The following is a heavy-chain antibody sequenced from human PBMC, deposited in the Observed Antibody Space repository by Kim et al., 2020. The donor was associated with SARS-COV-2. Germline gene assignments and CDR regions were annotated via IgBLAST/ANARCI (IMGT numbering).Heavy chain of an antibody. CDR2: IKSKTDGGTT. D-gene: IGHD3-3*01. CDR3: TTDAGIFGVVKDYYYYYYGMDV. Sequence: GGSLRLSCAASGFTFSNAWMSWVRQAPGKGLEWVGRIKSKTDGGTTDYAAPVKGRFTISRDDSKNTLYLQMNSLKTEDTAVYYCTTDAGIFGVVKDYYYYYYGMDVWGQGTTVTVSS. CDR1: GFTFSNAW. J-gene: IGHJ6*02. V-gene: IGHV3-15*01.